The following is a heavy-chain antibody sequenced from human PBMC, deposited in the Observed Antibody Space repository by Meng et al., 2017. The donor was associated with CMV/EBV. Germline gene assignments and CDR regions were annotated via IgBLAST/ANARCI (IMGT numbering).Heavy chain of an antibody. CDR1: GFTVSRNY. D-gene: IGHD2/OR15-2a*01. V-gene: IGHV3-66*02. Sequence: LSCAASGFTVSRNYVRWVRQAPGKGLEWVSVIYSGGSTYYADSVKGRFTISRDNSKNTLYLQMNSLRAEDTAVYYCARAASSSMTLDPWSQGTLVTVSS. CDR3: ARAASSSMTLDP. J-gene: IGHJ5*02. CDR2: IYSGGST.